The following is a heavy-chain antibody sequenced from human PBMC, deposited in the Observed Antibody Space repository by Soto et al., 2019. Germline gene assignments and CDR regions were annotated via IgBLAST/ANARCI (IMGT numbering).Heavy chain of an antibody. Sequence: SVKVSCKASGGTFSSYAISWVRQAPGQGLEWMGGIIPIFGTANYAQKFQGRVTITADESTSTAYMELSSLRSEDTAVYYCARLFGSGNNWDYWGQGTLVTVSS. CDR2: IIPIFGTA. V-gene: IGHV1-69*13. D-gene: IGHD1-1*01. J-gene: IGHJ4*02. CDR1: GGTFSSYA. CDR3: ARLFGSGNNWDY.